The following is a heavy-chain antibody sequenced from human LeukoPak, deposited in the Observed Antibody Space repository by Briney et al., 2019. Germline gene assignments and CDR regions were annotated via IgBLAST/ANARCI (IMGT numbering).Heavy chain of an antibody. CDR3: ARLAAAGTGWFDP. J-gene: IGHJ5*02. D-gene: IGHD6-13*01. V-gene: IGHV4-59*08. CDR2: IYYSGST. Sequence: PSETLSLTCTVSGGSISSYYWSWIQQPPGKGLEWIGYIYYSGSTNYNPSLKSRVTISVDTSKNQFSLKLSSVTAADTAVYYCARLAAAGTGWFDPWGQGTLVTVSS. CDR1: GGSISSYY.